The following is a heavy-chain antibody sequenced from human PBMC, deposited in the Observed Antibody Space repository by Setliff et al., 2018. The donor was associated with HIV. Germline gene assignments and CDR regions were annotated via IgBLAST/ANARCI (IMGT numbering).Heavy chain of an antibody. V-gene: IGHV1-18*01. Sequence: ASVKVSCKASGYTFTSYGITWVRQAPGQGLEWMGWISTYNGNTHYAQKLQGRVTMTTDTSTSTAYMELRSLRSDDTAMYYCARGALAIAARPVDAFDIWGQGTMVTVSS. J-gene: IGHJ3*02. CDR2: ISTYNGNT. CDR3: ARGALAIAARPVDAFDI. D-gene: IGHD6-6*01. CDR1: GYTFTSYG.